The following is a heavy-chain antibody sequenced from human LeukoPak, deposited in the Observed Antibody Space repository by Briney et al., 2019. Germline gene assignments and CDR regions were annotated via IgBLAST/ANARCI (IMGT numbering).Heavy chain of an antibody. D-gene: IGHD2-8*01. CDR2: TSNSDTTR. CDR1: GFTFGIYE. Sequence: GGSLRLSCAASGFTFGIYEMNWVRQAPGKGLEWVSYTSNSDTTRYYADSVKGRFTISRDNAKNSLYLQMNNLRVEDTAVYYCVRNLPDAGYWGQGTLVIVSS. CDR3: VRNLPDAGY. J-gene: IGHJ4*02. V-gene: IGHV3-48*03.